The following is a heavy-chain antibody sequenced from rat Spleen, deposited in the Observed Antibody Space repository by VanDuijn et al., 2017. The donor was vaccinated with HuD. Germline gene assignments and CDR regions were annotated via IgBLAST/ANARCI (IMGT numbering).Heavy chain of an antibody. V-gene: IGHV5-7*01. CDR2: IIYDGSRT. Sequence: EVQLVESGGGLVQPGRSMRLSCAASGFTFSHYDMAWVRQAPKKGLEWVATIIYDGSRTYYRDSVKGRFTISRDNEKSTLSLQMDSLRSEDTATYYCARRHYGYTDYFDYWGQGVMVTVSS. J-gene: IGHJ2*01. CDR3: ARRHYGYTDYFDY. D-gene: IGHD1-9*01. CDR1: GFTFSHYD.